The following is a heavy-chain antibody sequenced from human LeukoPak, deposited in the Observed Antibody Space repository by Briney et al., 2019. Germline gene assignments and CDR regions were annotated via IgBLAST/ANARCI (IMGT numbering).Heavy chain of an antibody. CDR2: ISSSGSTI. Sequence: PGGSLRLSCAASGFTFSSYEMNWVRQAPGKGLEWVSYISSSGSTIYYADSVKGRFTISRDNAKNTLYLQMNSLRAEDTAVYYCARAFWSGYYTGIPSSPTTDYYYYYYMDVWGKGTTVTVSS. D-gene: IGHD3-3*01. V-gene: IGHV3-48*03. J-gene: IGHJ6*03. CDR3: ARAFWSGYYTGIPSSPTTDYYYYYYMDV. CDR1: GFTFSSYE.